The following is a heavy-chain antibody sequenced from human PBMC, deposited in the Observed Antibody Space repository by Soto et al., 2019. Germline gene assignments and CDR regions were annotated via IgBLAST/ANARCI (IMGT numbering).Heavy chain of an antibody. D-gene: IGHD2-21*02. Sequence: GGSLRLSCAASGFTVGTCAMSWVRQAPGKGLEWVSGISGRGTTFYADSVEGRLTISRDNSKNTVHLEMNNLRAEDMALYYCAKFRGLAYGDYYLDSWGQGTLVTVSS. CDR3: AKFRGLAYGDYYLDS. J-gene: IGHJ4*02. CDR2: ISGRGTT. CDR1: GFTVGTCA. V-gene: IGHV3-23*01.